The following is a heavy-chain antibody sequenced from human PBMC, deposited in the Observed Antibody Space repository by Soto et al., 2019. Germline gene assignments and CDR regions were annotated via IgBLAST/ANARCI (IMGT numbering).Heavy chain of an antibody. Sequence: QVQLQQWGAGLLKPSETLSLTCGVTGGSFIGYYWAWIRQSPGKGLEWIGEVNDSGSPNYTPSLKGRVTISLDASKNQFSLRLSLLTAADTAVYYCARGRGDFQSWGQGTLVTVSS. J-gene: IGHJ4*02. CDR1: GGSFIGYY. V-gene: IGHV4-34*02. CDR3: ARGRGDFQS. CDR2: VNDSGSP. D-gene: IGHD3-16*01.